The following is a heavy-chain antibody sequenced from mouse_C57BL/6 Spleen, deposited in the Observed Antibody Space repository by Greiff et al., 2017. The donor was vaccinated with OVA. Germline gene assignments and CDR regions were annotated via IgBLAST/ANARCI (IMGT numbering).Heavy chain of an antibody. V-gene: IGHV5-6*01. J-gene: IGHJ1*03. CDR1: GFTFSSYG. CDR3: ARIRDWYFDV. CDR2: ISSGGSYT. Sequence: DVHLVESGGDLVKPGGSLKLSCAASGFTFSSYGMSWVRQTPDKRLEWVATISSGGSYTYYPDSVKGRFTISRDNAKNTLYLQMSSLKSEDTAMYYCARIRDWYFDVWGTGTTVTVSS.